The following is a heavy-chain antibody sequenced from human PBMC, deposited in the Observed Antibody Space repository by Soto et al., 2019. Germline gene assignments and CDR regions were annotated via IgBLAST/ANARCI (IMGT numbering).Heavy chain of an antibody. Sequence: QVQLVESGGGLVKPGGSLRLSCAASGFTFSDYYMNWIRQAPGKGLEWFSYISGGGDTIYYADSVKGRFTISRDNAKNSLYLQMNSLRAEDTAVYYCARGNTISIFGVVPNAFDIWGQGTMVTVSS. CDR3: ARGNTISIFGVVPNAFDI. V-gene: IGHV3-11*01. CDR2: ISGGGDTI. CDR1: GFTFSDYY. D-gene: IGHD3-3*01. J-gene: IGHJ3*02.